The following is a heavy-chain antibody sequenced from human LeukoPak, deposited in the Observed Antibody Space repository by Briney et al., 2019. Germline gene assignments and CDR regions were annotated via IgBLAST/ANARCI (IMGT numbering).Heavy chain of an antibody. D-gene: IGHD6-13*01. V-gene: IGHV1-18*01. J-gene: IGHJ6*03. CDR2: ISAYNGNT. CDR1: GYTFTSYG. Sequence: ASVKVSCKASGYTFTSYGISWVRQAPGQGLEWMGWISAYNGNTNYAQKLQGRVTMTTDTSTSTAYMELRSLRSDDTAVYYCARWYSSSWYLIYYYYYMDVWGKGTTVTVSS. CDR3: ARWYSSSWYLIYYYYYMDV.